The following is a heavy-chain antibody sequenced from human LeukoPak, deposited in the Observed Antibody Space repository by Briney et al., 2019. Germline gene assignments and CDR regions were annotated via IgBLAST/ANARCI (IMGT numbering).Heavy chain of an antibody. J-gene: IGHJ4*02. CDR2: SRNKAKSYST. CDR1: GFTSSDYY. D-gene: IGHD5-12*01. CDR3: ARVRMFGGYDLDY. V-gene: IGHV3-72*01. Sequence: PGGSLRLSCEASGFTSSDYYMDWVRQAPGKGLEWVGRSRNKAKSYSTEYAASVKGRFTISRDESKNSLYLQMNSLKTEDTAVYYCARVRMFGGYDLDYWGQGTLVTVSS.